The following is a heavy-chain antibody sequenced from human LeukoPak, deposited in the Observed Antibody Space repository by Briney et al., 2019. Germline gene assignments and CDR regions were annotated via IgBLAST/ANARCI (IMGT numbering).Heavy chain of an antibody. CDR2: INPNRGGT. V-gene: IGHV1-2*02. J-gene: IGHJ4*02. CDR1: GYTFTGYY. CDR3: ARERRSISFDY. Sequence: ASVKVSCKASGYTFTGYYMHWVRQAPGQGLEWMGWINPNRGGTNYAQKFQGRVTMTRDTSISTAYMELSRLRSDDTAVYYCARERRSISFDYWGQGTLVTVSS.